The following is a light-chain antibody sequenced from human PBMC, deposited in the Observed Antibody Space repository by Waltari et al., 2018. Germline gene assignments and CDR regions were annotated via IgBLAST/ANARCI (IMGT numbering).Light chain of an antibody. CDR3: QSFDIRLSGGVV. CDR1: SSNIGAGHD. Sequence: QSVLTQPPSMSGAPGQRVTISCTGSSSNIGAGHDVHWYQVFPGTAPKLLIYGNNNRRPGVPDRFSCSKSDTSASLAIGGLQAEDEADYYCQSFDIRLSGGVVFGGGTKVTVL. J-gene: IGLJ3*02. V-gene: IGLV1-40*01. CDR2: GNN.